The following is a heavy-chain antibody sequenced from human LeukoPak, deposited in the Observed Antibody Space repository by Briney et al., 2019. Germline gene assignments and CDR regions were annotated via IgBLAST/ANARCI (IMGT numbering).Heavy chain of an antibody. CDR1: GFTFSSYA. J-gene: IGHJ4*02. Sequence: GGSLRLSCAASGFTFSSYAMSWVRQAPGKGLEWVSAISGSGGSTYYADSVKGRFTISRDNSKNTLYLQMSSLRPEDTAVYYCVKGIVVVTARAFDYWGQGTLVTVSS. CDR2: ISGSGGST. CDR3: VKGIVVVTARAFDY. V-gene: IGHV3-23*01. D-gene: IGHD2-21*02.